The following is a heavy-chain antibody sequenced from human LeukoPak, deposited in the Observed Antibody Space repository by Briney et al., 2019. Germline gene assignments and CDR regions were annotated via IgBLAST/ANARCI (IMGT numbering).Heavy chain of an antibody. V-gene: IGHV4-39*01. CDR2: IYYTGST. Sequence: PSETLSLTCFVSGGSISSGSDYWGWIRQPPGMGLEWIGTIYYTGSTYYNPSLKSRVTISVDTSKNQFSLELNSVTAADTAVYYCARPMGYDSSGSFDPWGQGTLVTVSS. CDR3: ARPMGYDSSGSFDP. J-gene: IGHJ5*02. D-gene: IGHD3-22*01. CDR1: GGSISSGSDY.